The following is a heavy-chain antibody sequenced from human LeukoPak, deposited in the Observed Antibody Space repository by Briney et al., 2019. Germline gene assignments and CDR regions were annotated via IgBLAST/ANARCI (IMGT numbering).Heavy chain of an antibody. Sequence: GASVKVSCKASGGTFSSYAISWVRQAPGQGLEWMGGIIPIFGTANYAQKFQGRVTITADESTSTAYMELSSLRSEDTAVYYCARGFPNERAAFDIWGQGTMVTVSS. CDR3: ARGFPNERAAFDI. D-gene: IGHD2-8*01. J-gene: IGHJ3*02. CDR2: IIPIFGTA. CDR1: GGTFSSYA. V-gene: IGHV1-69*13.